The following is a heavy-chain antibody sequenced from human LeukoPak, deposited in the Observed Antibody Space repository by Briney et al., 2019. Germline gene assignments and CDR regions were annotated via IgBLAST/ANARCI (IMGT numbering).Heavy chain of an antibody. CDR1: GGTFSSYA. CDR2: IIPIFGTA. Sequence: SVKVSCKASGGTFSSYAISWVRQAPGQGLEWMGGIIPIFGTANYAQKFQGRVTITADKSTSTAYMELSSLRSDDTAVYYCTRRANGRRYNWFDTWGQGTLVTVSS. D-gene: IGHD2-8*01. CDR3: TRRANGRRYNWFDT. V-gene: IGHV1-69*06. J-gene: IGHJ5*02.